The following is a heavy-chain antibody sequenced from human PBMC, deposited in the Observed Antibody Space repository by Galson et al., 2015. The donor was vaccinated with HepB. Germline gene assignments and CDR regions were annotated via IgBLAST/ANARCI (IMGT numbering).Heavy chain of an antibody. Sequence: SLRLSCAASGFTFDDYAMHWVRQAPGKGLEWVSGISWNSGSIGYADSVKGRFTISRDNAKNSLYLQMNSLRAEDTALYYCAKDIEDTARGIFDYWGQGTLVTVSS. D-gene: IGHD5-18*01. CDR2: ISWNSGSI. V-gene: IGHV3-9*01. CDR3: AKDIEDTARGIFDY. CDR1: GFTFDDYA. J-gene: IGHJ4*02.